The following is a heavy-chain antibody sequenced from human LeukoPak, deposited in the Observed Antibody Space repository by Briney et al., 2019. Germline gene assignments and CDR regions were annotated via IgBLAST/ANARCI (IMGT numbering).Heavy chain of an antibody. J-gene: IGHJ3*01. D-gene: IGHD2-2*01. CDR2: ISDSGGST. CDR3: AKDRSCTGSSCNVGS. CDR1: GFPFSSYA. V-gene: IGHV3-64D*09. Sequence: GGSLRLSCSASGFPFSSYAMHWVRQAPGKGLEYVSAISDSGGSTYYADSVKGRFTISRDNSKNTLYLQMSSLRAEDTAVYYCAKDRSCTGSSCNVGSWGQGTMVTVSS.